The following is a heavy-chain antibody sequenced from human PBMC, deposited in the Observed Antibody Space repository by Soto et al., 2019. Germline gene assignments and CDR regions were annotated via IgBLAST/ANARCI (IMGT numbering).Heavy chain of an antibody. Sequence: GGSLRLSCAASGFTFSTYAMNWVRQAPGKGLEWVSSISVGGVNTWYADSVKGRFTISRDDSQSTLYLQMNSLRAEDAATYYCAKKYNVDTGVTANYFDNWGQGTLVTVSS. CDR2: ISVGGVNT. D-gene: IGHD1-20*01. CDR1: GFTFSTYA. CDR3: AKKYNVDTGVTANYFDN. J-gene: IGHJ4*02. V-gene: IGHV3-23*01.